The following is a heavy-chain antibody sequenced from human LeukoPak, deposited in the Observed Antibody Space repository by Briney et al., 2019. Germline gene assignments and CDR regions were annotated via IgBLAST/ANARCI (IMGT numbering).Heavy chain of an antibody. D-gene: IGHD2-15*01. V-gene: IGHV4-31*03. CDR2: IYYSGST. Sequence: SETLSLTCTVSGGSISSGGYYWSWIRQHPGKGLEWIGYIYYSGSTYYNPSLKSRVTISVDTSKNQFSLKLSSVTAADTAVYYCASGRYCSGGSCYSESWFDPWGQGTLVTVS. J-gene: IGHJ5*02. CDR3: ASGRYCSGGSCYSESWFDP. CDR1: GGSISSGGYY.